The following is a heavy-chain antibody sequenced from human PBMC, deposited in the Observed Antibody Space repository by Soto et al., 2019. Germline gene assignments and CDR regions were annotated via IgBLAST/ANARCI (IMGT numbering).Heavy chain of an antibody. Sequence: SVKVSCKASGFTFTSSAVQWVRQARGQRLEWIGWIVVGSGNTNYAQKFQERVTITRDMSTSTAYMELSSLRSEDTAVYYCAADIRSSGFYYYYGMDVWGQGTTVTVSS. V-gene: IGHV1-58*01. CDR3: AADIRSSGFYYYYGMDV. D-gene: IGHD6-19*01. CDR1: GFTFTSSA. CDR2: IVVGSGNT. J-gene: IGHJ6*02.